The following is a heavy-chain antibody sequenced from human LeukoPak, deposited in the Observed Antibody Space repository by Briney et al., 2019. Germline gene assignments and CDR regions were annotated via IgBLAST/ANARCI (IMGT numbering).Heavy chain of an antibody. CDR1: AFIFSGHW. J-gene: IGHJ4*02. V-gene: IGHV3-7*01. CDR2: IKEDGSER. CDR3: ARALTTLTYEGY. D-gene: IGHD1-1*01. Sequence: NPGGSLRLSCEGSAFIFSGHWMNWVRQTPGKGLEWVASIKEDGSERQYADSVKGRFTVSRDNAKDSLYLQMNSLRAEDTAVYYCARALTTLTYEGYWGQGTLVTVSS.